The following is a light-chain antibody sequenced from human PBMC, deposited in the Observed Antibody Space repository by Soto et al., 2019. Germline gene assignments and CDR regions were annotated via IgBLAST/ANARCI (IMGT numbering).Light chain of an antibody. Sequence: DIQMTQSPSSVSASVGDRVTITCRASQDISKYLVWYQQRPGEAPTVLISAASTLQSGVPSRFSGSGSGADFTLTINSLQPEDSAIYFCQQAQTFPITFGQGTRLEIK. CDR3: QQAQTFPIT. J-gene: IGKJ5*01. CDR1: QDISKY. V-gene: IGKV1-12*01. CDR2: AAS.